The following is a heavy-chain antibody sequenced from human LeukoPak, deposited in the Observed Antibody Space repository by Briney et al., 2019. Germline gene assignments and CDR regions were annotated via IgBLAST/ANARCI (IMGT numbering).Heavy chain of an antibody. Sequence: PGGSLRLSCAASGSTFDDYAMHWVRQAPGKGLEWVSGISWNSGSIGYADSVKGRFTISRDNAKNSLYLQMNSLRAEDTALYYCAKDMDCCLPDAFDIWGQGTMVTVSS. CDR1: GSTFDDYA. D-gene: IGHD2-21*01. CDR2: ISWNSGSI. V-gene: IGHV3-9*01. J-gene: IGHJ3*02. CDR3: AKDMDCCLPDAFDI.